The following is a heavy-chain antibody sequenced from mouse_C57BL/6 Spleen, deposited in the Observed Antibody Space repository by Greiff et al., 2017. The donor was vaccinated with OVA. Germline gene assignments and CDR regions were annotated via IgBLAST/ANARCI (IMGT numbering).Heavy chain of an antibody. Sequence: VQLQQSGAELARPGASVKLSCKASGYTFTSYGISWVKQRTGQGLEWIGEIYPRSGNTYYNEKFKGKATLTADKSSSTAYMELRSLTSEDSAVYFCASRDDWGKGTTLTVAS. V-gene: IGHV1-81*01. CDR3: ASRDD. CDR1: GYTFTSYG. CDR2: IYPRSGNT. J-gene: IGHJ2*01.